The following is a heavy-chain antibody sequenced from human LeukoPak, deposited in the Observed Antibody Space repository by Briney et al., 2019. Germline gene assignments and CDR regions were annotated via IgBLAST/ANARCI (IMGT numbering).Heavy chain of an antibody. V-gene: IGHV1-2*02. Sequence: ASVKVSCKASGYTFTSYYMHWVRQAPGQGLEWMGWINPNSGGTNYPQKFQGRVTMTRDTSISTAYMELSRLRSDDTAVYYCARDIVMVTYWFDPWGQGTLVTVSS. CDR3: ARDIVMVTYWFDP. J-gene: IGHJ5*02. CDR1: GYTFTSYY. CDR2: INPNSGGT. D-gene: IGHD5-18*01.